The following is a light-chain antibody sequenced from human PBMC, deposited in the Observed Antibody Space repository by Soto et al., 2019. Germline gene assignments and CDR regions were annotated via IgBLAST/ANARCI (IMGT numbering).Light chain of an antibody. V-gene: IGKV1-5*01. CDR2: DAS. CDR3: QQYNSYWT. J-gene: IGKJ1*01. Sequence: GDRVTITCRASPSISSWLAWYQQKPGKAPKLLIYDASSLERGVPSRFSGSGSGTEFTLTISSLQPDDFATYYCQQYNSYWTFGQGTKVEIK. CDR1: PSISSW.